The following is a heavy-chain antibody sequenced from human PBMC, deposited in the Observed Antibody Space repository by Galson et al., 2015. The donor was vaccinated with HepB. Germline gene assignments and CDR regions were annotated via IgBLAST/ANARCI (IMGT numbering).Heavy chain of an antibody. J-gene: IGHJ5*02. CDR3: ARDYGVSSGWFDP. D-gene: IGHD4-23*01. CDR2: MSPKSGST. CDR1: GYTFTSYD. Sequence: SVKVSCKASGYTFTSYDLNWVRQAPGQGLEWLGWMSPKSGSTGYAQKFQGRIALTRDTSMSTAFMELSSLMSGDTAVYYCARDYGVSSGWFDPWGQGTLVTVSS. V-gene: IGHV1-8*01.